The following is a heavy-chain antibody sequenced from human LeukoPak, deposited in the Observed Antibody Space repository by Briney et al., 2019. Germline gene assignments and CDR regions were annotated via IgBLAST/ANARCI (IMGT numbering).Heavy chain of an antibody. J-gene: IGHJ4*02. CDR3: ARDLYDSTTQHHPPHFDS. CDR2: IYYSGST. V-gene: IGHV4-39*02. Sequence: SETLSLTCTVSGGSITSSSYCWGWIRQPPGKGLEWIGNIYYSGSTYYSPSLKSRVTISVDTSKNQFSLKLSSVTAADTAVYYCARDLYDSTTQHHPPHFDSWGQGTLVTVSS. CDR1: GGSITSSSYC. D-gene: IGHD2/OR15-2a*01.